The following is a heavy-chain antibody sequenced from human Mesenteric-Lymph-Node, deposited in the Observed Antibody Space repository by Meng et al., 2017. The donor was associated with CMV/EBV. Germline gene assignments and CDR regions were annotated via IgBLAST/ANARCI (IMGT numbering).Heavy chain of an antibody. Sequence: TSGMSGGWNRHPPRKALGWLPLIYWDNDSRYSPSLKSPLTITKNTSKNQVVLTMTSMDPADTATYYCAHRRGRGPITTPYVLNWFDPWGQGTLVTVSS. CDR3: AHRRGRGPITTPYVLNWFDP. CDR2: IYWDNDS. CDR1: TSGMS. D-gene: IGHD3-22*01. J-gene: IGHJ5*02. V-gene: IGHV2-5*02.